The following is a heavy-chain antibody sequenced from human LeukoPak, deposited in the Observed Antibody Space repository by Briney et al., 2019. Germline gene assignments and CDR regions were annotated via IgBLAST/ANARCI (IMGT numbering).Heavy chain of an antibody. Sequence: SETLSLTCTVSGGSISSGSYYWSWIRQPAGKGLEWIGRIYTSGSTNYNPSLKSRVTISVDTSKNRFSLKLSSVTAADTAVYYCASLVGATTNDAFDIWGQGTMVTVSS. CDR2: IYTSGST. J-gene: IGHJ3*02. V-gene: IGHV4-61*02. CDR1: GGSISSGSYY. CDR3: ASLVGATTNDAFDI. D-gene: IGHD1-26*01.